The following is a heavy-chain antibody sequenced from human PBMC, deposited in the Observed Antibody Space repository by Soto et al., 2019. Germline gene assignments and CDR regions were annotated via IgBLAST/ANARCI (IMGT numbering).Heavy chain of an antibody. J-gene: IGHJ5*02. CDR1: GGSISSSSYY. V-gene: IGHV4-39*01. CDR2: IYYSGST. Sequence: QLQLQESGPGLVKPSETLSLTCTVSGGSISSSSYYWGWIRQPPGKGLEWIGSIYYSGSTYYNPSLKSRVTISVDTSKNQFSLKLSSVTAADTAVYYCSVVPAAIWFDPWGQGTLVTVSS. CDR3: SVVPAAIWFDP. D-gene: IGHD2-2*01.